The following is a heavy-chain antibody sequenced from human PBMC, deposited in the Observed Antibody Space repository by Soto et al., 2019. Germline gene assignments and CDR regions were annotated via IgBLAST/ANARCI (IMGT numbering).Heavy chain of an antibody. D-gene: IGHD2-8*01. V-gene: IGHV4-34*01. CDR1: GGSFSGYY. CDR3: ARGADIVLMVYAGYNWFDP. Sequence: QVQLQQWGAGLLKPSETLSLTCAVYGGSFSGYYWSWIRQPPGKGLEWIGEINHSGSTNYNPSLQSRVTIPVDTAKNQFSLKLSSVTAADTAVYYGARGADIVLMVYAGYNWFDPWGQGTLVTVSS. CDR2: INHSGST. J-gene: IGHJ5*02.